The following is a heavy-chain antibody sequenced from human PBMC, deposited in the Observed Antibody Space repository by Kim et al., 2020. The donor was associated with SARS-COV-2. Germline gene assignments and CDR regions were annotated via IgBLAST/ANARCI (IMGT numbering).Heavy chain of an antibody. D-gene: IGHD2-2*01. V-gene: IGHV3-7*01. J-gene: IGHJ6*01. CDR2: IKEDGSEQ. CDR1: GFTFSSYW. CDR3: ARDEARAPGSCYYYGLD. Sequence: GGSLRLSCVASGFTFSSYWMTWVRQAPGKGLEWVANIKEDGSEQSYVDSVRGRFSVSRDNAKNSLYLQMNSLRAGDTAVYYCARDEARAPGSCYYYGLD.